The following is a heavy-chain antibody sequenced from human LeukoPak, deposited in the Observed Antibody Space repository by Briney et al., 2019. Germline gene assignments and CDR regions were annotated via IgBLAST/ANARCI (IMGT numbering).Heavy chain of an antibody. J-gene: IGHJ4*02. V-gene: IGHV4-59*12. CDR1: GGSITVYY. CDR3: ARGGSRSYTSSTLDY. CDR2: ISYSGST. D-gene: IGHD6-6*01. Sequence: PSETLSLTCSVSGGSITVYYWNWIRRSPGKGLEWIGSISYSGSTNYNPSLKSRVTISIDTSKNRFSLKVSSVIAADTATYYCARGGSRSYTSSTLDYWGQGTLVTVSS.